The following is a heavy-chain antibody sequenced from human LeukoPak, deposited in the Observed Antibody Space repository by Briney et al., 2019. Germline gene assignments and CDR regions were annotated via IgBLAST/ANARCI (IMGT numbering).Heavy chain of an antibody. CDR2: ISSSSSYI. D-gene: IGHD3-10*01. V-gene: IGHV3-21*01. J-gene: IGHJ4*02. CDR3: ARERVSGRGYLDY. Sequence: GGSLRLSCAASGFTFSSYSMNWVRQAPGKGLEWVSSISSSSSYIYYADSVKGRFSISRDNSKNTLYLQMNSLRAADTAVYYCARERVSGRGYLDYWGQGTLVTVSS. CDR1: GFTFSSYS.